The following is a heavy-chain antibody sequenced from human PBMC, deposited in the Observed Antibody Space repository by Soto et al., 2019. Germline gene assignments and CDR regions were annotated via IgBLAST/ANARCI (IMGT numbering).Heavy chain of an antibody. Sequence: SVKVSCKASGGTFNSYTVSWVRQAPGQGLEWMGRIIPILGIANYAQKFQGRVTITADKSTSTAYMELSSLRSEDTAVYYCARSREVAGNFDYWGQGTLVTVSS. V-gene: IGHV1-69*02. CDR1: GGTFNSYT. CDR2: IIPILGIA. D-gene: IGHD6-19*01. CDR3: ARSREVAGNFDY. J-gene: IGHJ4*02.